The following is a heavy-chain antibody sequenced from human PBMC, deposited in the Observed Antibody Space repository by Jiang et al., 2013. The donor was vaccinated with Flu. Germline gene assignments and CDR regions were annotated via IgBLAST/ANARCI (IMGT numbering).Heavy chain of an antibody. Sequence: VQLVESGGGFVKPGGSLRLSCAASGLTFSDAWMNWVRQAPGKGLEWVGRVKSETDGGTTDYAAPVKGRFTISRDDSRNMLYLHMDSLRIEDTAVYYCATRGGYWGQGALVRVSS. V-gene: IGHV3-15*05. CDR1: GLTFSDAW. CDR3: ATRGGY. CDR2: VKSETDGGTT. J-gene: IGHJ4*02.